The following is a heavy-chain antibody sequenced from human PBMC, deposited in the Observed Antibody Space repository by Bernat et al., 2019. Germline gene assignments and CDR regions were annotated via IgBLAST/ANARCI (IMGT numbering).Heavy chain of an antibody. Sequence: EVQLVESGGGLVQPGGSLKLSCAASGFTFSGSAMHWVRQASGKGLEWVGRIRSKANSYATAYAASVKGRFTISRDDSKNTAYLQMNSLKTEDTAVYYCAKDSGGYCSGGSCYSLRFDYWGQGTLVTVSS. V-gene: IGHV3-73*01. D-gene: IGHD2-15*01. CDR3: AKDSGGYCSGGSCYSLRFDY. CDR2: IRSKANSYAT. CDR1: GFTFSGSA. J-gene: IGHJ4*02.